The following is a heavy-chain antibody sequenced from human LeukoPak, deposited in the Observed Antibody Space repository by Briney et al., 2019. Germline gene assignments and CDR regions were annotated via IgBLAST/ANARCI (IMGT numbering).Heavy chain of an antibody. D-gene: IGHD2-21*02. J-gene: IGHJ4*02. V-gene: IGHV3-23*01. CDR3: TKGGHGDY. CDR1: GFTFSRYA. CDR2: VSGSAGSAYYA. Sequence: PGGSLRLSCAASGFTFSRYAMAWVRQAPGKGLEWVSGVSGSAGSAYYAYYADSVKGRFTISRDTSKNTLFLQMNSLRADDTAIYYCTKGGHGDYWGQGTMVTVSS.